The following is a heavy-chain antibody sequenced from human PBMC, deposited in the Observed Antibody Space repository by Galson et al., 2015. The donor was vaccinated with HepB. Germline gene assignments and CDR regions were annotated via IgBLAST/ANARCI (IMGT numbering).Heavy chain of an antibody. CDR3: AHSGSYYDILSGYKGAFDI. V-gene: IGHV2-5*02. CDR2: IYWDHDK. CDR1: GFSLNTSGVG. Sequence: PALVKPTQTLTLTCTFSGFSLNTSGVGVGWIRQPPGKALEWLALIYWDHDKRYSPSLKTRVTIAKDTSKNQVVLTMTNMDPVDTGTYYCAHSGSYYDILSGYKGAFDIWGQGTMVTVSS. J-gene: IGHJ3*02. D-gene: IGHD3-9*01.